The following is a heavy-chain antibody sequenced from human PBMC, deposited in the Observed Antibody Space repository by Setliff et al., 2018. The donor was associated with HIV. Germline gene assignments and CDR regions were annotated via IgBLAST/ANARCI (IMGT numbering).Heavy chain of an antibody. CDR1: YGSVNTYSYY. Sequence: SETLSLTCTVPYGSVNTYSYYWTWIRQSAGKGLEWIGRIQGNGDTTYNPSLKSRVTISVDTSKNQFSLKLSSVTAADTAVYYCARQGRGLIAAVDYWGQGTLVTVSS. J-gene: IGHJ4*02. CDR2: IQGNGDT. D-gene: IGHD6-13*01. CDR3: ARQGRGLIAAVDY. V-gene: IGHV4-61*02.